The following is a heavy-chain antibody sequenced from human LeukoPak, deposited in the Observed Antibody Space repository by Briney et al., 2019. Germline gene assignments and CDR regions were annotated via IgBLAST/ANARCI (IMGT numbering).Heavy chain of an antibody. D-gene: IGHD3-10*01. V-gene: IGHV1-58*02. CDR3: VAEDYGLGRCCAFVY. Sequence: GASVKVSCKTSGFTFSNSAIQWVRQARGQRLEWIGWIIVGSGNTNYAQNFRERPTITRDMSTDTAYMELSSLSAEDTAIYYCVAEDYGLGRCCAFVYWGQGTLVTVSS. CDR2: IIVGSGNT. CDR1: GFTFSNSA. J-gene: IGHJ4*02.